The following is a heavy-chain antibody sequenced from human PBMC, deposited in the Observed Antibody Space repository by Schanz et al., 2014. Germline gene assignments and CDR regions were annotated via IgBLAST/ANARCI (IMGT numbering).Heavy chain of an antibody. J-gene: IGHJ6*02. CDR3: AKVWKDHRIAGRPGWSDGMDV. V-gene: IGHV3-23*01. D-gene: IGHD6-6*01. Sequence: DVQLLESGGGLVQPGGSLRLSCAASAFALNNYDMTWVRQAPGKGLEWVSCIRGSGGSTLYADSVQGRFTISRDDSKNMLYLRMNSLRAEDTAVYYCAKVWKDHRIAGRPGWSDGMDVWGQGTTVTVSS. CDR1: AFALNNYD. CDR2: IRGSGGST.